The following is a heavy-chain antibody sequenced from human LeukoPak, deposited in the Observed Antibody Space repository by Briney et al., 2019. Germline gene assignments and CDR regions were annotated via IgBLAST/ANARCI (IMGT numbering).Heavy chain of an antibody. Sequence: LGESLTISCRGSESSFSAYWLGWVRQMPGTGLEWMGIINLANAERRYNPSFEGHVTMSVDQSIRTAYMKWFGLRASDTAIYYCVCLYSGSWYHIEYWGQGSLVTVSS. CDR2: INLANAER. CDR1: ESSFSAYW. J-gene: IGHJ4*02. CDR3: VCLYSGSWYHIEY. D-gene: IGHD6-13*01. V-gene: IGHV5-51*01.